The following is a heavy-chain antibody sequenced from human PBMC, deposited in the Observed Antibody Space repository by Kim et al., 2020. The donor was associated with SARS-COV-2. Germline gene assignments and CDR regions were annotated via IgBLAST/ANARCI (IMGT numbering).Heavy chain of an antibody. CDR1: GFTFSSYS. V-gene: IGHV3-48*02. CDR3: AGGLWGMVRGVIIHLDY. J-gene: IGHJ4*02. CDR2: ISSSSSTI. Sequence: GGSLRLSCAASGFTFSSYSMNWVRQAPGKGLEWVSYISSSSSTIYYADSVKGRFTISRDNAKNSLYLQMNSLRDEDTALYYWAGGLWGMVRGVIIHLDYWGQGTLVTVSS. D-gene: IGHD3-10*01.